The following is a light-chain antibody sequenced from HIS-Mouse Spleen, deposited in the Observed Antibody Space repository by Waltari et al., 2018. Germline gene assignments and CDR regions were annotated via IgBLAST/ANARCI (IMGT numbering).Light chain of an antibody. V-gene: IGLV3-10*01. J-gene: IGLJ2*01. Sequence: SYELPQPPSVSVSPGQTPRTTCTGDAFPKKYAYWYQQKSGQAPVLVIYEDSKRPSGIPERFSGSSSGTMATLTISGAQVEDEADYYCYSTDSSGNHRVFGGGTKLTVL. CDR2: EDS. CDR1: AFPKKY. CDR3: YSTDSSGNHRV.